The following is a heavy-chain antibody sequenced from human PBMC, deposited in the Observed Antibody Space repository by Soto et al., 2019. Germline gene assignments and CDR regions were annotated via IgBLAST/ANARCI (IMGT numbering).Heavy chain of an antibody. J-gene: IGHJ4*02. D-gene: IGHD6-13*01. V-gene: IGHV4-4*02. CDR2: IYHSGST. CDR1: GGSISSSNW. CDR3: ARAAMGGSSGPFDY. Sequence: QVQLQESGPGLVKPSGTLSLTCAVSGGSISSSNWWSWVRQPPGKGLEWIGEIYHSGSTNYNPSPKSRVTIYVDKSQNRFPLRQSSVTAADTAVHYCARAAMGGSSGPFDYWGQGTLVTVSS.